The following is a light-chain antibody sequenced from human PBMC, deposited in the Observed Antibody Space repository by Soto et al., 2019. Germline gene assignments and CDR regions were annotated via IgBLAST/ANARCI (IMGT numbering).Light chain of an antibody. J-gene: IGLJ3*02. CDR3: LVWDDSLNAWV. Sequence: QSVLTQPPSASGTPGQRVTVSCSGSSSNIGSDVVNWYQQVPGTAPKLLIFNNNQRPSGVPDRFSGSKSGTSASLAISGLQSEDEADYYCLVWDDSLNAWVFGGGTKLTVL. CDR2: NNN. V-gene: IGLV1-44*01. CDR1: SSNIGSDV.